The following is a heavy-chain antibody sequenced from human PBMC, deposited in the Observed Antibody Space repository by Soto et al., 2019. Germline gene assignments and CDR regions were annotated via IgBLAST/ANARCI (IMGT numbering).Heavy chain of an antibody. CDR3: VTVVTAIQGPFYYYYGMDV. J-gene: IGHJ6*02. D-gene: IGHD2-21*02. CDR1: GYTFTSYG. Sequence: ASVKVSCKASGYTFTSYGISWVRQAPGQGLEWMGWISAYNGNTNYAQKFQGRVTITADKSTSTAYMELSSLRSEDTAVYYCVTVVTAIQGPFYYYYGMDVWGQGTTVTVSS. V-gene: IGHV1-18*01. CDR2: ISAYNGNT.